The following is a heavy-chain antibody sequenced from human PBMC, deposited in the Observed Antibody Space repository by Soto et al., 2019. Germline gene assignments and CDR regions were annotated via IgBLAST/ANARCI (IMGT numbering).Heavy chain of an antibody. Sequence: GASVKVSCKASGYTFTSYYMHWVRQAPGQGLEWMGIINPSGGSTSYAQKFQGRVTMTRDTSTSTVYMELSSLGSEDTAVYYCARKRPEVPAVFESGGQGPLVTVSS. CDR2: INPSGGST. D-gene: IGHD2-2*01. V-gene: IGHV1-46*01. J-gene: IGHJ5*01. CDR3: ARKRPEVPAVFES. CDR1: GYTFTSYY.